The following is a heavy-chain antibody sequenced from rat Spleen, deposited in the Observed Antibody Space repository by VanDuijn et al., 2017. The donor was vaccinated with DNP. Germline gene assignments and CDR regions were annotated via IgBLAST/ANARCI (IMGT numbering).Heavy chain of an antibody. V-gene: IGHV5-19*01. D-gene: IGHD1-8*01. Sequence: EVQLVESGGGLVQPGRSLKLSCAASGFTFSNYGMAWVRQAPKKGLEWVATITASSGTTYYRDSVKGRFTIATHSAQNTLYLQMDSLRFEDTATYYCTTDNYSAPFDYWGQGVMVTVSS. CDR1: GFTFSNYG. CDR2: ITASSGTT. J-gene: IGHJ2*01. CDR3: TTDNYSAPFDY.